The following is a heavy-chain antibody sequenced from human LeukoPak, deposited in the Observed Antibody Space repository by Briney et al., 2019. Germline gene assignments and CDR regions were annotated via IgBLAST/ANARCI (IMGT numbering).Heavy chain of an antibody. CDR3: SRAHDSSGHNFDY. Sequence: GGSLRLSCAASGITFRSFPMHWVRQIPGKGLEWVATISPDGSNYFYTDSVKGRFTISRDNSKNTLYLQMTTLRGEDKAVYYCSRAHDSSGHNFDYWGQGSLVTVSS. CDR1: GITFRSFP. D-gene: IGHD6-25*01. J-gene: IGHJ4*02. V-gene: IGHV3-30-3*01. CDR2: ISPDGSNY.